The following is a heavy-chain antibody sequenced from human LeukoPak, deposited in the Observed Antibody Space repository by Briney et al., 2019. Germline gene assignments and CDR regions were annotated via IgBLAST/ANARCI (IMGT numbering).Heavy chain of an antibody. CDR1: GFTFSSYG. CDR2: ISYDGSKK. J-gene: IGHJ4*02. CDR3: AKKIGDYNSHYFDY. V-gene: IGHV3-30*18. D-gene: IGHD2-21*02. Sequence: GGSLRLSCAASGFTFSSYGMHWVRQAPGKGLEWVAVISYDGSKKHYVDSVKGRFTISRDNSKNTLFLQMNSLRAEDTAVYYCAKKIGDYNSHYFDYWGQGTLVSVSS.